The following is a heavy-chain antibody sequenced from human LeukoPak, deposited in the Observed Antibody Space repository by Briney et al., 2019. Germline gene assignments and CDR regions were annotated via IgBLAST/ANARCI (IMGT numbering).Heavy chain of an antibody. CDR3: ARPERPYYYGSGSYYLS. V-gene: IGHV4-34*01. CDR1: GGSFSGYY. J-gene: IGHJ4*02. D-gene: IGHD3-10*01. Sequence: SETLSLTCAVYGGSFSGYYWSWIRQPPGKGLEWIGEINHSGSTNYNPSLKSRVTISVDTSKNQLSLKLSSVTAADTAVYYCARPERPYYYGSGSYYLSWGQGTLVTVSS. CDR2: INHSGST.